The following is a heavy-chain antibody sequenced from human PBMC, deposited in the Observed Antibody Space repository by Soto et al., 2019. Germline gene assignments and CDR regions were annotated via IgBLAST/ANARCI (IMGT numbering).Heavy chain of an antibody. D-gene: IGHD4-17*01. V-gene: IGHV1-69*13. Sequence: SVRVSCKASGGTFSSYAISWVRQAPGQGLEWMGGIIPIFGTANYAQKFQGRVTITADESTSTAYMELSSLRSEDTAVYYCARVNVTPVTTFDYWGQGTRVRFSS. CDR3: ARVNVTPVTTFDY. CDR2: IIPIFGTA. CDR1: GGTFSSYA. J-gene: IGHJ4*02.